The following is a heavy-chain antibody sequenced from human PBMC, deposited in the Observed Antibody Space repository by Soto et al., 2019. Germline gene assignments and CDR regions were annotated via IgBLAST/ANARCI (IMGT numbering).Heavy chain of an antibody. CDR1: GFTFSSYG. Sequence: QVQLVESGGGVVQPGRSLRLSCAASGFTFSSYGMHWVRQAPGKGLEWVAVIWYDGSNKYYADSVKGRVTISRDKSKNTLYLQMNSLRAEDTAVYYCARDPREPHDQTNPYSSSWYNKYHYYYGMDVWGQGTTVTVSS. J-gene: IGHJ6*02. CDR3: ARDPREPHDQTNPYSSSWYNKYHYYYGMDV. CDR2: IWYDGSNK. V-gene: IGHV3-33*01. D-gene: IGHD6-13*01.